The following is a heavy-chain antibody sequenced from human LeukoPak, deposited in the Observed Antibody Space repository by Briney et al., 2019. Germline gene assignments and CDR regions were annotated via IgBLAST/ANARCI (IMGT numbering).Heavy chain of an antibody. V-gene: IGHV4-38-2*02. D-gene: IGHD3-16*02. Sequence: SETLSLTCTVSGYSISSGYYWGWIRQPPGKGLEWIGSIYHSGSTYYNPSLKSRVTISVDTSKNQFSLKLSSVTAADTAVYYCARELNDYVWGSYRNQPFDYWGQGTLVTVSS. CDR1: GYSISSGYY. CDR3: ARELNDYVWGSYRNQPFDY. J-gene: IGHJ4*02. CDR2: IYHSGST.